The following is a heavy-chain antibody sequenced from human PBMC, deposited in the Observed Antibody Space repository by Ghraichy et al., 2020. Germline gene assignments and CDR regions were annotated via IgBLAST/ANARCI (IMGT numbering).Heavy chain of an antibody. J-gene: IGHJ4*02. CDR2: MNPNSGNT. Sequence: ASVKVSCRTSGDTFSYFDIVWVRQAAGQGLEWMGWMNPNSGNTGSAQKFRGRVTMTRDTSINTAYMELSSLRSEDTAVYYCARAIRYQLLSEYWGQGTLVTVSS. D-gene: IGHD2-2*01. CDR3: ARAIRYQLLSEY. CDR1: GDTFSYFD. V-gene: IGHV1-8*01.